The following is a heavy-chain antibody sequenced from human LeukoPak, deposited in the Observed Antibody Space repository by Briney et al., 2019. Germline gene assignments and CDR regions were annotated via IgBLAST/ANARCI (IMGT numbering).Heavy chain of an antibody. CDR3: ARDPRSGYYYGWFDY. CDR2: ISSSSSYI. Sequence: ISSSSSYIYYADSVKGRFTISGDNAKNSLYLQMNSLRAEDTAVYYCARDPRSGYYYGWFDYWGQGTLVTVSS. J-gene: IGHJ4*02. V-gene: IGHV3-21*01. D-gene: IGHD3-22*01.